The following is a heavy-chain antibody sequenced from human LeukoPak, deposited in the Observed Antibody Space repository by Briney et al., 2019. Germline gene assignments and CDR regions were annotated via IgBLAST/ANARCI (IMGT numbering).Heavy chain of an antibody. J-gene: IGHJ4*02. D-gene: IGHD6-13*01. CDR2: IISNGEST. V-gene: IGHV3-64*03. CDR3: VKSASTWYLFDY. CDR1: GFTFSGYA. Sequence: GGSLRLSCSASGFTFSGYAMHWVRQAPGKGLEYVSAIISNGESTYYSDSVKDRFTISRDNSKNTLYLQMSSLRPEDTAVYYCVKSASTWYLFDYWGQGALVTVSS.